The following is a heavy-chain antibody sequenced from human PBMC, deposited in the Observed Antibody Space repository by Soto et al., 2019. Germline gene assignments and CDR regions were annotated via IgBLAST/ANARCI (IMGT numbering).Heavy chain of an antibody. V-gene: IGHV3-9*01. Sequence: EVQLVESGGDLVQPGRSLRLSCAASGFTFDDYAMHWVRQAPGKGLEWVSGISWNSGNIGYADSVKGRFTISRDNANNSLYLQMSSLGAEDTALYYGVKDMSPGEVSRSDYMDVWGKGTTVTVSS. CDR2: ISWNSGNI. D-gene: IGHD3-16*01. CDR1: GFTFDDYA. J-gene: IGHJ6*03. CDR3: VKDMSPGEVSRSDYMDV.